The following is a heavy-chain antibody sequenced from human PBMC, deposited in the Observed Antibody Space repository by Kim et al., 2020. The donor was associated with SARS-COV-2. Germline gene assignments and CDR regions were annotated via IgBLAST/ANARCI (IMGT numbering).Heavy chain of an antibody. CDR2: IYPGDSDT. J-gene: IGHJ4*02. V-gene: IGHV5-51*01. Sequence: GESLKISCKASGYSFTSYWIGWVRQMPGKGLEWMAIIYPGDSDTRYSPSFQGQVTISADKSISTAYLHWSSLKASDTAMYYCARQYCTSTTCYIGIDSWGQGTRVTVSS. CDR1: GYSFTSYW. D-gene: IGHD2-2*02. CDR3: ARQYCTSTTCYIGIDS.